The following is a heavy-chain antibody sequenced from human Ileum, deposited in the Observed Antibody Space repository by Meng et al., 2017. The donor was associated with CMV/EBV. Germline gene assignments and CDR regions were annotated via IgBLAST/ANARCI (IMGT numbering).Heavy chain of an antibody. D-gene: IGHD1-7*01. Sequence: GESLKISCAASGFTLSSYRMTWVRQAPGKGLEWVANMKYDGSEKYYVDSVKGRFTISRDNSRNLLYLQMNKLRGEDTAVYYCAREIRGITNTGPIIIPLEYWGQGTLVTVSS. CDR1: GFTLSSYR. J-gene: IGHJ4*02. CDR3: AREIRGITNTGPIIIPLEY. V-gene: IGHV3-7*01. CDR2: MKYDGSEK.